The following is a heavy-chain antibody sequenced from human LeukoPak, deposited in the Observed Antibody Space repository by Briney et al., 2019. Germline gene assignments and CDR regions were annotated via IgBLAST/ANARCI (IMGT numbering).Heavy chain of an antibody. V-gene: IGHV1-69*13. CDR2: IIPIFGTA. CDR3: ARTGEGYGAVFDY. J-gene: IGHJ4*02. D-gene: IGHD4-17*01. CDR1: GGTFSSYA. Sequence: PGASVKVSCKASGGTFSSYAISWVRQAPGQGLEWMGGIIPIFGTANYAQKFQGRVTITADESTSTAYMELRSLRSDDTAVYYCARTGEGYGAVFDYWGQGTLVTVSS.